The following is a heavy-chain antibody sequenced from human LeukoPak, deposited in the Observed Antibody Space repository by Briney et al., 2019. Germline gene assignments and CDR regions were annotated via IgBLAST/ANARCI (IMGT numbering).Heavy chain of an antibody. V-gene: IGHV4-59*12. CDR2: IYYSGST. CDR1: GGSISSYY. Sequence: SETLSLTCTVSGGSISSYYWSWIRQPPGKGLEWIGYIYYSGSTNYNPSLKSRVTISVDTSKNQFSLKLRSVTAADTAVYYCARTVPDYVWGSYRRNWFDPWGQGTLVTVSS. CDR3: ARTVPDYVWGSYRRNWFDP. D-gene: IGHD3-16*02. J-gene: IGHJ5*02.